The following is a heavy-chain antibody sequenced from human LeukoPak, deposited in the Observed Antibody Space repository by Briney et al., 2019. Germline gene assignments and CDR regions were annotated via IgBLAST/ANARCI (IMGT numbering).Heavy chain of an antibody. V-gene: IGHV4-59*01. J-gene: IGHJ1*01. D-gene: IGHD4-17*01. Sequence: SETLSLTCSVSGASISPYYWGWIRQPPGKGLEWIGNIFYSGNTNYNPSLKSRVTMSVDTSQNQFSLKLYSLTAADTAVYYCARAAVTTSRYFQHWGQGTLVTVSS. CDR3: ARAAVTTSRYFQH. CDR2: IFYSGNT. CDR1: GASISPYY.